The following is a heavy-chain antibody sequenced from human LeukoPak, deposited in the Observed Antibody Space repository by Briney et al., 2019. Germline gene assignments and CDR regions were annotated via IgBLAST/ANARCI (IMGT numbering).Heavy chain of an antibody. J-gene: IGHJ5*02. D-gene: IGHD2-15*01. Sequence: GGSLRLSCAASGFSFSTYWMSWVRQAPGKGLEWVANIKQDGSEKNYVDSVKGRFTISRDNAKNSLYLQMNSLRAEDTAVYYCAREAGYCSGGSCYFWFDPWGQGTLVTVSS. CDR2: IKQDGSEK. V-gene: IGHV3-7*03. CDR3: AREAGYCSGGSCYFWFDP. CDR1: GFSFSTYW.